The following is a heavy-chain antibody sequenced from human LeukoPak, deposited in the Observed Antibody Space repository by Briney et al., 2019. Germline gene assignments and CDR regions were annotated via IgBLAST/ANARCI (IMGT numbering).Heavy chain of an antibody. V-gene: IGHV3-23*01. J-gene: IGHJ4*02. CDR1: GFTFHSYA. D-gene: IGHD6-13*01. CDR3: ARDRLSSIWYFGFDY. Sequence: SGGPLRLSCSASGFTFHSYAMIWVRQAPGKGLPWVSTIDGSGVSTFYADSVKGRFTISRDNSKKTLYLEMNILKAEDTAVYYCARDRLSSIWYFGFDYWGQGTLVTVSS. CDR2: IDGSGVST.